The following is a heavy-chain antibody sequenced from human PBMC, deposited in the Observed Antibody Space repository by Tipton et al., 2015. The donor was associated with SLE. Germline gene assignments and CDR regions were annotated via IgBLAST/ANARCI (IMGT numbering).Heavy chain of an antibody. D-gene: IGHD3-10*01. CDR2: IRSKAYGGTT. CDR3: TRGRGYYSDSGSLY. Sequence: SLRLSCTASGFTFGDYAMSWVRQAPGKGLEWVGFIRSKAYGGTTEYAASVKGRFTISRDDSKSIAYLQMNSLKTEDTAVYYCTRGRGYYSDSGSLYWGQGTLVTVSS. CDR1: GFTFGDYA. J-gene: IGHJ4*02. V-gene: IGHV3-49*04.